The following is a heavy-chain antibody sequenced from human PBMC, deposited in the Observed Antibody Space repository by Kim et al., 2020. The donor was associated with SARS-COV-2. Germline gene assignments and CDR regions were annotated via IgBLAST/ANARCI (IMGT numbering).Heavy chain of an antibody. Sequence: SETLSLTCTVSSGSVNRSSYYWSWIRQPPGKGLEWIGYIYYSGTTNYNPSLKSRVTISVDTSKNQFSLKMRSVTAADTAGYYCARVVGADDAFDIWGQGT. CDR3: ARVVGADDAFDI. D-gene: IGHD1-26*01. V-gene: IGHV4-61*01. J-gene: IGHJ3*02. CDR2: IYYSGTT. CDR1: SGSVNRSSYY.